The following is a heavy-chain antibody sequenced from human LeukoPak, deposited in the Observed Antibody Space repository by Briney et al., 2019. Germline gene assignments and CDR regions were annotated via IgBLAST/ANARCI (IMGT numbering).Heavy chain of an antibody. CDR3: ARDLKRRVYYDSSGSDDAFDI. CDR2: ISSSSNHI. V-gene: IGHV3-21*01. D-gene: IGHD3-22*01. J-gene: IGHJ3*02. CDR1: GFTFSSYS. Sequence: PGGSLRLSCAASGFTFSSYSMNWVRQAPGKGLEWVSSISSSSNHIYYADSVKGRFTISRDNAKNSLYLQMNSLRAEDTAVYYCARDLKRRVYYDSSGSDDAFDIWGQGTMVTVSS.